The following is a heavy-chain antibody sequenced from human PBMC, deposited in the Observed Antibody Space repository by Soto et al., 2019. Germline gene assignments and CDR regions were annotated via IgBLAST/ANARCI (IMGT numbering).Heavy chain of an antibody. Sequence: SETLSLTCSLSGGSISGCYSGWIRQSPGRGLEWMGYIYYTGSAKYNPSLKSRVTISIDSSKNQFSLKLDSVTAADTAVYYCARLGGYYQAFGSWRQGTLVT. CDR1: GGSISGCY. V-gene: IGHV4-59*08. J-gene: IGHJ4*02. CDR3: ARLGGYYQAFGS. D-gene: IGHD3-22*01. CDR2: IYYTGSA.